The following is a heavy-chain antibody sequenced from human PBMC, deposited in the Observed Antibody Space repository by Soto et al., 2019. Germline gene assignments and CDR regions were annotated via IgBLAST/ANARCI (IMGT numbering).Heavy chain of an antibody. V-gene: IGHV3-21*01. CDR1: GFTFSSYA. D-gene: IGHD5-18*01. CDR2: ISSSSSYI. Sequence: GGSLRLSCAASGFTFSSYAMSWVRQAPGKGLEWVSSISSSSSYIYYADSVKGRFTISRDNAKNSLYLQMNSLRAEDTAVYYCARAEWIQLWLPDYWGQGTLVTVSS. J-gene: IGHJ4*02. CDR3: ARAEWIQLWLPDY.